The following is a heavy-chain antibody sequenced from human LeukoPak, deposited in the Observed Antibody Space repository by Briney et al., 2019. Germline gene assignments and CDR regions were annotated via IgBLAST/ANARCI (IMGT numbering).Heavy chain of an antibody. CDR2: ISGSSSDI. V-gene: IGHV3-11*06. Sequence: GSLRLSCAASGFTFSDTYMSWIRQPPGKGLEWVSYISGSSSDIKYADSVKGRFTVSRDNAKNTLYVQMNSLRVEDSAAYYCVRGAPSAADWGQGTLVTVSS. CDR3: VRGAPSAAD. CDR1: GFTFSDTY. J-gene: IGHJ4*02.